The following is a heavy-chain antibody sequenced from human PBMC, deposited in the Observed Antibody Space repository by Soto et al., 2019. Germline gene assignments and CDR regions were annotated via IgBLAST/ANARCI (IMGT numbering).Heavy chain of an antibody. V-gene: IGHV3-23*01. CDR3: AKARHSGDFAGSYAS. J-gene: IGHJ5*02. Sequence: PGGSLRLSCAASGFSFIDYAINWVRQVPGRGLEYVAGIGGRGGNAFYADSMKGRFSISRDNSKNTVYLHMHNLRVDDSAMYYCAKARHSGDFAGSYASWGQGTLVTVSS. CDR1: GFSFIDYA. CDR2: IGGRGGNA. D-gene: IGHD2-21*02.